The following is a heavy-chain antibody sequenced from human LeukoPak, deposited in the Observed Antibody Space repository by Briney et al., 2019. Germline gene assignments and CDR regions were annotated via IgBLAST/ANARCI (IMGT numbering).Heavy chain of an antibody. V-gene: IGHV3-23*01. Sequence: GGSLRLSCAASGFTFSSSAMSWVRLAPGKGLKWVSGISGSDGSTYYADSVKGRFSISRDNSKNTPYLQMSSLSVEDTAVYYCAKVMVWRSVGPSDVFDVWGQGTMVTVSS. CDR1: GFTFSSSA. CDR3: AKVMVWRSVGPSDVFDV. CDR2: ISGSDGST. D-gene: IGHD1-26*01. J-gene: IGHJ3*01.